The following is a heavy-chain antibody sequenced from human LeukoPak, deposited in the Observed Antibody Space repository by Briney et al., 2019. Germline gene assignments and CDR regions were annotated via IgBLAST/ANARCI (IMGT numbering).Heavy chain of an antibody. CDR3: NVLVGFGIRD. J-gene: IGHJ4*02. Sequence: GGSLRLSCAASGFTFSSYWMSWVRQVPGKGLEWLGRIKSKSDDGTTDYAAPVKGRFTISRDDPKNTVYLQMNRLKSEDTGLYYCNVLVGFGIRDWGQGTLVTVSS. CDR1: GFTFSSYW. D-gene: IGHD3-3*01. V-gene: IGHV3-15*01. CDR2: IKSKSDDGTT.